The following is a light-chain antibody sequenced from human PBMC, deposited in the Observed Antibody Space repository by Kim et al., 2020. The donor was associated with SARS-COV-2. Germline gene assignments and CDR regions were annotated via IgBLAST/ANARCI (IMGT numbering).Light chain of an antibody. V-gene: IGLV3-19*01. J-gene: IGLJ3*02. CDR3: NSRDSSGNHHWV. CDR2: RQD. Sequence: SSELTQDPAVSVALGQTVRITCQGDSLRNNYANWYQKKPGQAPVAVIYRQDNRPSGIPDRFSGSSSGNTASLTITGAQAEDEADYYCNSRDSSGNHHWVFGGGTQLTVL. CDR1: SLRNNY.